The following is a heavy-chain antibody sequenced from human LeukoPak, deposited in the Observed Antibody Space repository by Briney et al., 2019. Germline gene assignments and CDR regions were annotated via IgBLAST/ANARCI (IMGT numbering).Heavy chain of an antibody. CDR2: INPNSGHR. D-gene: IGHD2-15*01. CDR1: GYTFTSLD. Sequence: ASVKVSCKASGYTFTSLDINWVRQATGQGLEWMGWINPNSGHRGYAQQFQGRVTITRDTSISTAYMELTSLRSDDTAVYYCARVDGSPGYWGQGTLVTVSS. CDR3: ARVDGSPGY. V-gene: IGHV1-8*01. J-gene: IGHJ4*02.